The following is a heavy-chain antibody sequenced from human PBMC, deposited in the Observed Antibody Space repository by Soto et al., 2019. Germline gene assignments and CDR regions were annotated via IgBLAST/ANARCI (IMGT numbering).Heavy chain of an antibody. CDR2: IYYSGST. Sequence: QVQLQESGPGLVKPSETLSLTCTVSGGSVSSGSYYWSWIRQPPGKGLEWIGYIYYSGSTNYNPSLKSRVTISVDTSKNQFSLKLSSVTAADTAVYYCASYDYSNLDLDYWGQGTLVTVSS. V-gene: IGHV4-61*01. D-gene: IGHD4-4*01. J-gene: IGHJ4*02. CDR1: GGSVSSGSYY. CDR3: ASYDYSNLDLDY.